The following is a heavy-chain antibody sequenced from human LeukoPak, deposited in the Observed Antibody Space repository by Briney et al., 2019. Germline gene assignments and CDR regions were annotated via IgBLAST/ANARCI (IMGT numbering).Heavy chain of an antibody. Sequence: SVKVSCKASGGTFSSYAISWGRHAPGPGLGWKGRISTIFGTANYAKTFQGRVTSTTDESTRPAYMELSSLRSEDTAVYYCARAVGATEVWDYYYYMDVWGKGTTVTVSS. V-gene: IGHV1-69*05. D-gene: IGHD1-26*01. CDR2: ISTIFGTA. J-gene: IGHJ6*03. CDR3: ARAVGATEVWDYYYYMDV. CDR1: GGTFSSYA.